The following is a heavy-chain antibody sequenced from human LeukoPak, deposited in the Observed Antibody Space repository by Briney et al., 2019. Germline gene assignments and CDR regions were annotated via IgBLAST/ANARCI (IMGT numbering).Heavy chain of an antibody. J-gene: IGHJ6*03. V-gene: IGHV4-61*05. CDR2: VYYSGST. CDR3: ARTTEGYCRGRSCYSYYYYMDV. D-gene: IGHD2-15*01. CDR1: GGSISSSSYY. Sequence: SETLSLTCTVSGGSISSSSYYWGWIRQPPGKGLEWIGYVYYSGSTNYNPSLKSRVTISVDTSKNQFSLKLSSVTAADTAVYYCARTTEGYCRGRSCYSYYYYMDVGGKGTTVTVSS.